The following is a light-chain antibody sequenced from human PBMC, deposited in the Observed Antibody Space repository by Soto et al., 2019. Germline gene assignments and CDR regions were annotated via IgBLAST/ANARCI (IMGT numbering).Light chain of an antibody. Sequence: EIVLTQSPATLSLSPGERATLSCRASQSVGTYLAWYQQKPGQAPRPLIYGASKRAPGVSARFSGSGSGTDFTLTISSLEREDFAVYHCLQRSIGFTFGPGTKVDIK. J-gene: IGKJ3*01. CDR1: QSVGTY. V-gene: IGKV3-11*01. CDR2: GAS. CDR3: LQRSIGFT.